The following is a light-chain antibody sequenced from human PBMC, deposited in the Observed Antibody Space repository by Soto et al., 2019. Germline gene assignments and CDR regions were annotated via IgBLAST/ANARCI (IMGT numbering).Light chain of an antibody. Sequence: EIVLTQSPGSLSLSPGERATLSCRASQSVSSTFFAWYQQRPGQAPRLLMYGASSRATGIPERFSGSGSGTDFTLTIRRLEPDEFGVYYCQQFESSVTFGQGTKVEIK. CDR1: QSVSSTF. J-gene: IGKJ1*01. CDR2: GAS. CDR3: QQFESSVT. V-gene: IGKV3-20*01.